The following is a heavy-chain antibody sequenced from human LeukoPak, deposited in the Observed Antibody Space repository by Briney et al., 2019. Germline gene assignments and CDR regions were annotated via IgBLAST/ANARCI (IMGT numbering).Heavy chain of an antibody. CDR2: NIPIFGTA. CDR3: ATQMTDLLNAWS. J-gene: IGHJ4*02. CDR1: GGTFSSYA. V-gene: IGHV1-69*05. Sequence: SVKVSCKASGGTFSSYAISWVRQAPEQGLEWMGRNIPIFGTANYAQKFQGRVTITTDESTSTAYMELSSLRSEDTAVYYCATQMTDLLNAWSWGQGTLVTVSS. D-gene: IGHD2-21*02.